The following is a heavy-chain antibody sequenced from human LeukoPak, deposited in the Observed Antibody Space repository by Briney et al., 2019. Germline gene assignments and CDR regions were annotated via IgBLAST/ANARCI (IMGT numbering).Heavy chain of an antibody. V-gene: IGHV4-31*11. Sequence: SETLSLTCAVYGGSFSGYYWSWIRQHPGKGLEWIGYIYYSGSTYYNPSLKSRVTISVDTSKNQFSLKLSSVTAADTAVYYCARVLPDGVFVYWGQGTLVTVSS. D-gene: IGHD2-15*01. CDR3: ARVLPDGVFVY. J-gene: IGHJ4*02. CDR2: IYYSGST. CDR1: GGSFSGYY.